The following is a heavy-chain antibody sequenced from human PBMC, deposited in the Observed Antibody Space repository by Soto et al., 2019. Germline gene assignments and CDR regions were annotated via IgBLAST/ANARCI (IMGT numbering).Heavy chain of an antibody. Sequence: SETLSLTCTVSGGSISSYYWIWIRQPPGKGLEWIGYIYDSGSTNYNPSLKSRVTISVDTSKNQFSLKLSSVTAADTAVYYCAREVVLSVMATYYNYIYAWCK. CDR3: AREVVLSVMATYYNYIYA. J-gene: IGHJ6*03. CDR1: GGSISSYY. D-gene: IGHD2-2*01. CDR2: IYDSGST. V-gene: IGHV4-59*01.